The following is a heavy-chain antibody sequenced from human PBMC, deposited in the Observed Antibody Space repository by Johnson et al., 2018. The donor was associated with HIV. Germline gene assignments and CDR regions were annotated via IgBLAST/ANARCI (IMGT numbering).Heavy chain of an antibody. Sequence: VQLVESGGGVVQPGGSLRLSCAESGFTFSSYGMHWVRPAPGKGLEWVAFIRYDGSNKYYADSVKGRFTIYRDNAKNSLYLQMNSLRAEDTAVYYCARDGVYSSPHDAFDIWGQGTMVTVSS. CDR1: GFTFSSYG. J-gene: IGHJ3*02. CDR3: ARDGVYSSPHDAFDI. CDR2: IRYDGSNK. V-gene: IGHV3-30*02. D-gene: IGHD6-13*01.